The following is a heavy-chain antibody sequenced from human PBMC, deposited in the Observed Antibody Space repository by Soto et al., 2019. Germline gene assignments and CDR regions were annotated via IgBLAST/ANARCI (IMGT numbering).Heavy chain of an antibody. CDR1: GFTFSSYA. D-gene: IGHD2-15*01. CDR2: VSIGGST. J-gene: IGHJ4*02. CDR3: AKRRGAGGHFDY. V-gene: IGHV3-23*01. Sequence: GGSLRLSCAASGFTFSSYAMGWVRQGPGKGLEWVAVVSIGGSTHYADSVRGRFTISRDNSKNTLSLQMNSMTAEDTAVYFCAKRRGAGGHFDYWGQGALVTVYS.